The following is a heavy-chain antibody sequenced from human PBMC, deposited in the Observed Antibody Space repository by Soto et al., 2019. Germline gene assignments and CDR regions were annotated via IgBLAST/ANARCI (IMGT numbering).Heavy chain of an antibody. J-gene: IGHJ4*02. D-gene: IGHD2-15*01. CDR2: LKNKAAGGTT. CDR1: GFTFSNTW. V-gene: IGHV3-15*01. Sequence: EVQLVESGGDLVEPGGSLRLSCAASGFTFSNTWMTWVRQAPGKGLEWVGRLKNKAAGGTTDYAAPVKGRFTISRDDSKDTLYLHMNSLDTEDTAVYYCTTEGSGGYCGGESCYSLHYWGQGTLVTVSA. CDR3: TTEGSGGYCGGESCYSLHY.